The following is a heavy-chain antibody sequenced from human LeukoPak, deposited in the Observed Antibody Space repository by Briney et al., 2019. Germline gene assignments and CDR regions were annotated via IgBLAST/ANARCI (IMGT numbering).Heavy chain of an antibody. V-gene: IGHV3-53*04. CDR2: IYADGYT. CDR1: GISVSNDY. J-gene: IGHJ3*01. Sequence: GGSLRLSCAASGISVSNDYMSWVRQAPGKGLEWVSAIYADGYTRDAASVKGRFSISRHNSKNTVYLQMDNLRPEDTVVYYCARDRRGEKDFDVWGPGTMVTVSS. CDR3: ARDRRGEKDFDV.